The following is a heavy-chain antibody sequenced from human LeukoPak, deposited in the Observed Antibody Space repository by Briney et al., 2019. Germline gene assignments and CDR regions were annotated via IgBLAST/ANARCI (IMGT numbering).Heavy chain of an antibody. CDR2: IKSDGRST. V-gene: IGHV3-74*01. D-gene: IGHD6-13*01. J-gene: IGHJ4*02. Sequence: GGSLRLSCAASGFTFSSYWMHWVRQAPGKGLAWVSRIKSDGRSTSYADSVKGRFTISRDNAKNTLYLQMNSLRAEDTAMYYCASSIAAAGDYWGQGTLVTVSS. CDR1: GFTFSSYW. CDR3: ASSIAAAGDY.